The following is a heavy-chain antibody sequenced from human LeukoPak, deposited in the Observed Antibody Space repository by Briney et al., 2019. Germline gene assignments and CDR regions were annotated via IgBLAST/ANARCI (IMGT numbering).Heavy chain of an antibody. J-gene: IGHJ4*02. CDR2: IWYDGSNK. CDR1: GFTFSSYG. V-gene: IGHV3-33*01. D-gene: IGHD6-13*01. Sequence: GRSLRLSCAASGFTFSSYGMHWVRQAPGKGLEWVAVIWYDGSNKYYADSVKGRFTISRDNSKNTLYLQMNSLRAEDTAVYYCARDDLYSSSWPDYWGQGTLVTVSS. CDR3: ARDDLYSSSWPDY.